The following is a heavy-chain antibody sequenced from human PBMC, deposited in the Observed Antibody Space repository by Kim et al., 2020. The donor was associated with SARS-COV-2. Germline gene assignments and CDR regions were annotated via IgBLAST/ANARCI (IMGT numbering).Heavy chain of an antibody. D-gene: IGHD3-3*01. CDR2: K. Sequence: KKYGAVMEGRFTISRDNSKNTLYLQMNSLRVEDTAVYYCAGDLGMGSYLDYWGQGALVIVSS. V-gene: IGHV3-33*01. J-gene: IGHJ4*02. CDR3: AGDLGMGSYLDY.